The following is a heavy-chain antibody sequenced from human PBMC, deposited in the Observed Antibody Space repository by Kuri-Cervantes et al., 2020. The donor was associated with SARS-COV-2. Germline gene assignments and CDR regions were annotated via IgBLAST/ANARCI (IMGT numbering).Heavy chain of an antibody. Sequence: GGSLRLSCAASGFTFSSYAMHWVRQAPGKGLEWVAVISYDGSNKYYADSVKGRFTISRDNSKNTLYLQMNSLRAEDTAVYYCARSPAGLITEIVAFDIWGQGTMVTVSS. CDR1: GFTFSSYA. J-gene: IGHJ3*02. CDR3: ARSPAGLITEIVAFDI. D-gene: IGHD2-21*01. V-gene: IGHV3-30-3*01. CDR2: ISYDGSNK.